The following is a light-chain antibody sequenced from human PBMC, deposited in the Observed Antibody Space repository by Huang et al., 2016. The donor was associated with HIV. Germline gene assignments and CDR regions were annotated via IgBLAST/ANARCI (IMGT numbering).Light chain of an antibody. Sequence: RVLPQSPATLSVSPGERATSSCRTSQGIGNSLAWYQLKPGQAPKLLIYETFIRASDIPARFSGGGSEIDFTLTISGLQSEDSAVYYCQQYHEWPRTFGQGTKVEIK. J-gene: IGKJ2*01. V-gene: IGKV3-15*01. CDR2: ETF. CDR1: QGIGNS. CDR3: QQYHEWPRT.